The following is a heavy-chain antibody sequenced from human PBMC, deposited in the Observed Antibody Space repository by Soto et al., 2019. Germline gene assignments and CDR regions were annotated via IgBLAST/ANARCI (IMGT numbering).Heavy chain of an antibody. V-gene: IGHV2-5*02. J-gene: IGHJ3*02. CDR3: AYRTMNRASHI. CDR2: IYWDDDK. D-gene: IGHD3-22*01. Sequence: QITLKESGPTLVKPTQTLTLTCTFSGFSLSTSGVGVGWIRQPPRKALEWLALIYWDDDKRYTPSLKSRLTIKKDTSKNQVVLIMTDMDPVDTATYYCAYRTMNRASHIWGQGTMVTVSS. CDR1: GFSLSTSGVG.